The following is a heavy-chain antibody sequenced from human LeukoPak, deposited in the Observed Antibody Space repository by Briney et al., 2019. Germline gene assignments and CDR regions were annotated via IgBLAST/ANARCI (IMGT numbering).Heavy chain of an antibody. CDR2: IYYSGST. Sequence: PSETLSLTCTVSGGSISSYYWSWIRQPPGKGLEWIGNIYYSGSTNYNPSLKSRVTISVDTSKNQFSLKLSSVTAADTAVYYCARAESIAAAGPFDYWGQGTLVTVSS. CDR1: GGSISSYY. V-gene: IGHV4-59*01. D-gene: IGHD6-13*01. J-gene: IGHJ4*02. CDR3: ARAESIAAAGPFDY.